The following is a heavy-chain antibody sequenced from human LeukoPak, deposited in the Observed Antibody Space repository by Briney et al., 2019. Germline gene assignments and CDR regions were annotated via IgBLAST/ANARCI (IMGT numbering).Heavy chain of an antibody. CDR2: IYYSGGT. CDR3: ARASELGDFDY. J-gene: IGHJ4*02. CDR1: GGPISTYY. D-gene: IGHD7-27*01. Sequence: SETLSLTCIVSGGPISTYYWSWIRQPPGKGLEWIGYIYYSGGTDYNPSLKSRVSMSVDTSKNQFSLKLSSVTAADTAVYYCARASELGDFDYWGQGTLVTVSS. V-gene: IGHV4-59*01.